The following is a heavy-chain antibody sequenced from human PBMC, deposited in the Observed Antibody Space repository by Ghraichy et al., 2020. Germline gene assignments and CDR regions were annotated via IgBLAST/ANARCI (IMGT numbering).Heavy chain of an antibody. V-gene: IGHV1-2*02. CDR3: ARDTAAAGTQYYYYYMDV. D-gene: IGHD6-13*01. J-gene: IGHJ6*03. CDR1: GYTFTGYY. Sequence: ASVNVSCKASGYTFTGYYMHWVRQAPGQGLEWMGWINPNSGGTNYAQKFQGRVTMTRDTSISTAYMELSRLRSDDTAVYYCARDTAAAGTQYYYYYMDVWGKGTTVTVSS. CDR2: INPNSGGT.